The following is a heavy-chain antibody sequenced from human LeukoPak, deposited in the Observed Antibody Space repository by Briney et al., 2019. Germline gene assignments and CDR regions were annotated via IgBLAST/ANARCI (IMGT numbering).Heavy chain of an antibody. V-gene: IGHV4-59*01. J-gene: IGHJ6*02. Sequence: SETLSLTCTVSGGSISSYYWSWIRQPPGKGLEWIGYIYYSGSTNYNPSLKSRVTISVDTSKNQFSLKLSSVTAADTAVYYCARVNGVTIFGVGHGKNCYGMDVWGQGTTVTVSS. CDR2: IYYSGST. CDR3: ARVNGVTIFGVGHGKNCYGMDV. CDR1: GGSISSYY. D-gene: IGHD3-3*01.